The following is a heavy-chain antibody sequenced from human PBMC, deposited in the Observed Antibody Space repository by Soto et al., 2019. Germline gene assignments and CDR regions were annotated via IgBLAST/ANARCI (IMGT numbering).Heavy chain of an antibody. CDR3: ARDDILTGYYNEDDRDY. CDR2: ISSSSSTI. J-gene: IGHJ4*02. Sequence: GGSLRLSCAASGFTFSSYSMNWVRQAPGKGLEWVSYISSSSSTIYYADSVKGRFTISRDNAKNSLYLQMNSLRAEDTAVYYCARDDILTGYYNEDDRDYWGQGTLVTVSS. D-gene: IGHD3-9*01. V-gene: IGHV3-48*01. CDR1: GFTFSSYS.